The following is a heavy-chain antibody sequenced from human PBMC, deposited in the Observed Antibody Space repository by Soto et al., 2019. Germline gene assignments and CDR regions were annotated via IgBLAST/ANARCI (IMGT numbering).Heavy chain of an antibody. Sequence: SETLSLTCSVSGVSISNGGYYWNWIRQHPGKGLEWIGYIDDTGATYYNPSPRSRVSMSVDTSRNQFSLRLTSVTAADTAIYYCAREMYTNRFDFWGPGTLVTVSS. CDR2: IDDTGAT. CDR1: GVSISNGGYY. D-gene: IGHD1-1*01. CDR3: AREMYTNRFDF. V-gene: IGHV4-31*03. J-gene: IGHJ4*02.